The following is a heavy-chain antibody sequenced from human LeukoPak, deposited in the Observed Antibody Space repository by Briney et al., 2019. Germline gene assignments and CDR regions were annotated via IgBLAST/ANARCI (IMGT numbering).Heavy chain of an antibody. CDR1: AFTFSNYA. J-gene: IGHJ4*02. CDR3: ARRDSGDYAGGLLYY. V-gene: IGHV3-23*01. Sequence: GGSLRLSCAASAFTFSNYAVTWVRQAPGKGLEWVSSISSSGGSTYYADSVKGRFTISRDNSKNTLYLHMNSLRADDTAVYYCARRDSGDYAGGLLYYWGQGTLVTVSS. D-gene: IGHD4-17*01. CDR2: ISSSGGST.